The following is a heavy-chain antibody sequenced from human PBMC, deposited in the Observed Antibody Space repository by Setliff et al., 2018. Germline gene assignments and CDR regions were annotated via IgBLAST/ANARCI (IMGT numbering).Heavy chain of an antibody. Sequence: SQTLSLTCTVSGGSISPYFWSWIRQPPGKGLEWIGYIYHNGNTNFNPSLKTRVTMSVDPSKNQFALNLRSVTAADTAVYYCVRDRTAYSYGLDVWAQGTTVTVSS. J-gene: IGHJ6*02. CDR1: GGSISPYF. D-gene: IGHD5-18*01. V-gene: IGHV4-59*01. CDR3: VRDRTAYSYGLDV. CDR2: IYHNGNT.